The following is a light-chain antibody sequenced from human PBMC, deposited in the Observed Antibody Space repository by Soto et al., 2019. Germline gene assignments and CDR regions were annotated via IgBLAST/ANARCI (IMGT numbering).Light chain of an antibody. V-gene: IGKV1-5*01. Sequence: DIQLTQSPSTLPASVGDRVTITCRASQSISNWLAWYHQKPGKAPKLLIYDASSLESGVPSRFSGSGSGTEFTLTISSLQPDDFATYYCQQYNSYSPWTFGQGTKVDIK. CDR2: DAS. J-gene: IGKJ1*01. CDR3: QQYNSYSPWT. CDR1: QSISNW.